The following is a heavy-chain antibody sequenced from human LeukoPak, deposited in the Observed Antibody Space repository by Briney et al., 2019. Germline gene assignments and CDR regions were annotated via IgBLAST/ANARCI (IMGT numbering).Heavy chain of an antibody. D-gene: IGHD1-26*01. CDR1: GGSFSGYY. V-gene: IGHV4-34*01. CDR3: ARGSGVPSTSDY. CDR2: INHSGST. J-gene: IGHJ4*02. Sequence: SGTLSLTCAVYGGSFSGYYWSWIRQPPGKGLEWIGEINHSGSTNYNPSLKSRVTISVDTSRNQFSLKLSSVTAADTAVYYCARGSGVPSTSDYWGQGTLVTVSS.